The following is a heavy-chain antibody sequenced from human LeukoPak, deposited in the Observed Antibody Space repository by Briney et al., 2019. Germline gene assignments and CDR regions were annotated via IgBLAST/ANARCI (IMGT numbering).Heavy chain of an antibody. Sequence: SETLSLTCIVSGYSISSNYYWGWIRQPPGKGLEWIGSIYHSGSTYYNPSLKSRVTISVDTSKNQFSLKLRSVTAADTAVYFCARGKSRGSHIDYWGQGTLVTVSS. D-gene: IGHD1-26*01. J-gene: IGHJ4*02. CDR3: ARGKSRGSHIDY. CDR1: GYSISSNYY. V-gene: IGHV4-38-2*02. CDR2: IYHSGST.